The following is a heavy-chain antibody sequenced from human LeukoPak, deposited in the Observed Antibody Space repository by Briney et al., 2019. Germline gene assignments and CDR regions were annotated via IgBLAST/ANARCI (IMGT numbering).Heavy chain of an antibody. CDR1: GFTFSSYE. Sequence: PGGSLRLSCAASGFTFSSYEMSWVRQAPGKGLEWVSDISTSGSTIYYADSVKGRFTISRDNTKNSLYLQMNSLRAEDTAVYYCAGKNYDSSGYYNRGFFEYWGQGTLVTVSS. CDR2: ISTSGSTI. D-gene: IGHD3-22*01. CDR3: AGKNYDSSGYYNRGFFEY. J-gene: IGHJ4*02. V-gene: IGHV3-48*03.